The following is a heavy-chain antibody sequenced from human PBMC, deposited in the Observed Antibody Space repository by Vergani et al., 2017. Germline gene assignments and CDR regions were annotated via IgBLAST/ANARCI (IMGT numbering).Heavy chain of an antibody. Sequence: VQLLESGGGLVHPGGSLTLPCAASGFPFSSYATSWARQAPGKGLEWVSAISCSGGSTYYADSVKGRFIISRDNSKNTLYLQMNSLRAEDTAVYYCARGDDSRTFYYYYYGVDVWGRGTTVAVSS. V-gene: IGHV3-23*01. CDR1: GFPFSSYA. D-gene: IGHD1-1*01. J-gene: IGHJ6*02. CDR2: ISCSGGST. CDR3: ARGDDSRTFYYYYYGVDV.